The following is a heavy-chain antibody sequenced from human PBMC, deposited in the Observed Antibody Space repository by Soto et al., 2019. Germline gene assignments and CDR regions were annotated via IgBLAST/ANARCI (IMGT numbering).Heavy chain of an antibody. J-gene: IGHJ4*02. D-gene: IGHD6-19*01. Sequence: QVQLVESGGGVVQPGRSLRLSCAASGFTFSSYGMHWVRQAPGKGLEWVAVISYDGSNKYYADSVKGRFTISRDNSKNTLYLQMNSLRAEDTAVYSCASRIAVAGDYWGQGTLVTVSS. V-gene: IGHV3-30*03. CDR1: GFTFSSYG. CDR2: ISYDGSNK. CDR3: ASRIAVAGDY.